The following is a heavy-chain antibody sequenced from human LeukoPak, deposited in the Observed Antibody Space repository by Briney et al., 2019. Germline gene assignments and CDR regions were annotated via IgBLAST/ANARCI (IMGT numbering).Heavy chain of an antibody. J-gene: IGHJ6*02. D-gene: IGHD3-10*01. CDR1: EFTFRSYE. CDR2: ISNSDTTI. V-gene: IGHV3-48*03. CDR3: ARGLVGYYAMDV. Sequence: GGSLRLSCAASEFTFRSYEMNWVRQAPGKGLEWISYISNSDTTIDYADSVKGRFTISRDNAKDSLYLQMNSLRVEDTAVYYCARGLVGYYAMDVWGQGTTVTVSS.